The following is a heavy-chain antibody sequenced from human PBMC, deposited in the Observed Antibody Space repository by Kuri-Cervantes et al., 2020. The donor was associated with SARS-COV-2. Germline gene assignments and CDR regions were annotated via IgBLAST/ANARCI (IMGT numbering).Heavy chain of an antibody. CDR2: INTYNGDT. D-gene: IGHD2-2*01. Sequence: ASVKVSCKASGYTFSSYGISWVRQVPGQGLEWMGWINTYNGDTNYAQKFQGRVTMTTETSTSSAYMELRSLRSEDTAVYYCATKWAVVVPAASPFDYWGQGTLVTVSS. CDR3: ATKWAVVVPAASPFDY. J-gene: IGHJ4*02. CDR1: GYTFSSYG. V-gene: IGHV1-18*01.